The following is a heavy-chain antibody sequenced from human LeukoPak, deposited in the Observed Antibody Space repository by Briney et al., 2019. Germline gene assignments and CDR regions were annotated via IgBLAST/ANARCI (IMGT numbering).Heavy chain of an antibody. Sequence: PSETLSLTCSVSGGSIGSSSNDYWTWIRQPPGKGLEWIGYIYYSGSTNYNPSLKSRVTISVDTSKNQISLKLSSVTAADTAVYYCARDGAYGGAFDIWGQGTMVTVSS. CDR3: ARDGAYGGAFDI. CDR1: GGSIGSSSNDY. J-gene: IGHJ3*02. CDR2: IYYSGST. V-gene: IGHV4-61*01. D-gene: IGHD4-23*01.